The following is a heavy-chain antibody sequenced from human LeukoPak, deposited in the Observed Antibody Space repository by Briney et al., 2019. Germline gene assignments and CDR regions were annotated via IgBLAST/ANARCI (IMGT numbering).Heavy chain of an antibody. V-gene: IGHV3-23*01. CDR1: GFTFSIYA. Sequence: HSGGSLRLSCTASGFTFSIYAMSWVRQAPGRGLEWVSAITSSGDTTFYADSVRGRFTISRDNSKNTLYLQMSILRAEDTAVFYCAKDRPNYFGSNGHYYRRNGDSWGQGTLVTVSS. CDR2: ITSSGDTT. D-gene: IGHD3-10*01. J-gene: IGHJ5*01. CDR3: AKDRPNYFGSNGHYYRRNGDS.